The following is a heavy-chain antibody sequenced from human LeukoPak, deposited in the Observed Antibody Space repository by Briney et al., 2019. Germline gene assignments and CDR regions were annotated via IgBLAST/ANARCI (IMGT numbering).Heavy chain of an antibody. Sequence: GGSLRLSCAASGFTFSSYWMSWVRQAPGKGLEWVSSISTSSSYIYYAGSVKGRFAISRDNAKNSLYLQMNSLRAEDTAVYYCAREPTVAGTSLDYWGQGTLVTVSS. V-gene: IGHV3-21*01. J-gene: IGHJ4*02. CDR3: AREPTVAGTSLDY. CDR2: ISTSSSYI. D-gene: IGHD6-19*01. CDR1: GFTFSSYW.